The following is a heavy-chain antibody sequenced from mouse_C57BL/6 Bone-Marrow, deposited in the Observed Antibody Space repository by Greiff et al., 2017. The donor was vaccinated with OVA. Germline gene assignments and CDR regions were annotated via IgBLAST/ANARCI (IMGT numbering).Heavy chain of an antibody. J-gene: IGHJ3*01. D-gene: IGHD2-4*01. Sequence: VQLKESGGGLVQPGESLKLSCESNEYEFPSHDMSWVRKTPEKRLELVAAINSDGGSTYYPDTMESRFIISRDNTKKTLYLQMSSRRSEDTALYYWARHANDYDWFAYWGQGTLVTVSA. CDR1: EYEFPSHD. V-gene: IGHV5-2*01. CDR3: ARHANDYDWFAY. CDR2: INSDGGST.